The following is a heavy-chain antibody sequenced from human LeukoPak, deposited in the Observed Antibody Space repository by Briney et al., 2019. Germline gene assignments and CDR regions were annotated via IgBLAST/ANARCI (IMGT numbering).Heavy chain of an antibody. CDR3: ARGEGSGSYSY. CDR1: GFTFSTYS. D-gene: IGHD3-10*01. CDR2: ISSSSNYI. Sequence: GGSLRLSCIASGFTFSTYSINWVRQAPGKGLEWVSSISSSSNYIYYADSVKGRFTISRDNAKNSLYLQMNSLRAEDTAVYYCARGEGSGSYSYWGQGTLVTVSS. V-gene: IGHV3-21*01. J-gene: IGHJ4*02.